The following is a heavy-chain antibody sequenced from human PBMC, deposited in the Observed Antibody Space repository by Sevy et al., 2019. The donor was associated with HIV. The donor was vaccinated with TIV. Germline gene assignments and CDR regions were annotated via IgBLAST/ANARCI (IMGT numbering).Heavy chain of an antibody. Sequence: GSLRLSCAASGFTFSSYGMHWVRQAPGKGLEWVAVISYDGSNKYYADSVKGRFTISRDNSKNTLYLQMNSLRAEDTAVYYCAKDLGGGDHNAFDIWGQGTMVTVSS. V-gene: IGHV3-30*18. D-gene: IGHD3-16*01. CDR2: ISYDGSNK. CDR1: GFTFSSYG. CDR3: AKDLGGGDHNAFDI. J-gene: IGHJ3*02.